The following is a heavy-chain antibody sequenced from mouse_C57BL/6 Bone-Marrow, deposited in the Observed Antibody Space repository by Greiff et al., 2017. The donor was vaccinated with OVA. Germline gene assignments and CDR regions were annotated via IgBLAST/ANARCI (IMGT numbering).Heavy chain of an antibody. CDR1: GFTFSSYA. D-gene: IGHD2-5*01. CDR2: ISSGGDYI. CDR3: TRAYYSNWGFAY. V-gene: IGHV5-9-1*02. J-gene: IGHJ3*01. Sequence: DVMLVESGEGLVKPGGSLKLSCAASGFTFSSYAMSWVRQTPEKRLEWVAYISSGGDYIYYADTVKGRFTISRDNARNTLYLQMSSLKSEDTAMYYCTRAYYSNWGFAYWGQGTLVTVSA.